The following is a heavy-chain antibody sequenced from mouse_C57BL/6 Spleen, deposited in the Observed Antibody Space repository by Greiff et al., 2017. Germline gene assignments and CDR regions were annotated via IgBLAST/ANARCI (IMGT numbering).Heavy chain of an antibody. J-gene: IGHJ4*01. D-gene: IGHD1-1*01. CDR1: GYAFSSSW. V-gene: IGHV1-82*01. CDR3: ARDYYGSSYYAMDY. Sequence: QVQLQQSGPELVKPGASVKISCKASGYAFSSSWMNWVKQRPGKGLEWIGRIYPGDGDTNYNGKFKGKATLTADKSSSTAYMQLSSLTSEDSAVYVCARDYYGSSYYAMDYWGQGTSVTVSS. CDR2: IYPGDGDT.